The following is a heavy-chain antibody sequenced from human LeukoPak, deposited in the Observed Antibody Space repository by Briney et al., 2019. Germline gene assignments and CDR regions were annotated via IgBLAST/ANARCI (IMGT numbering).Heavy chain of an antibody. CDR2: IYSGGTT. V-gene: IGHV3-53*01. D-gene: IGHD6-25*01. Sequence: GGSLRLSCAASGFTFSNYAMSWVRQAPGKGLEWVSVIYSGGTTYYADSVKGRFTISRDNSKNTVYLQMNSLIGEDTAVYYCVRGAAGDCWGQGTLVTVSS. CDR1: GFTFSNYA. J-gene: IGHJ4*02. CDR3: VRGAAGDC.